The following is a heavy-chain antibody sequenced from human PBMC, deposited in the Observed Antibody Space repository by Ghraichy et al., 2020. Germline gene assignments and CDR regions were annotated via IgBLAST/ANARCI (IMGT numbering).Heavy chain of an antibody. CDR2: IYYSGST. J-gene: IGHJ4*02. D-gene: IGHD5-24*01. CDR1: GGSISSSSYY. CDR3: ARLVEMATFIDY. V-gene: IGHV4-39*01. Sequence: SETLSLTCTVSGGSISSSSYYWGWIRQPPGKGLEWIGSIYYSGSTYYNPSLKSRVTISVDTSKNQFSLKLSSVTAADTAVYYCARLVEMATFIDYWGQGTLVTV.